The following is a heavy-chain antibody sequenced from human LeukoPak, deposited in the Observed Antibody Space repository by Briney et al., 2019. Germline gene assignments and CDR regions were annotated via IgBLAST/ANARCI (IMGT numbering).Heavy chain of an antibody. CDR3: VRIFGYYQEAMDV. J-gene: IGHJ6*02. Sequence: PSETLSLTCTASGGSLTDGDYYWGWVRQPPGTGLHWLATTWRGASLNSRVTISLDTSQSQFSLRLTSVTASDTAVYYCVRIFGYYQEAMDVWGPGITVTVSS. D-gene: IGHD3-3*01. V-gene: IGHV4-61*08. CDR1: GGSLTDGDYY. CDR2: TWRG.